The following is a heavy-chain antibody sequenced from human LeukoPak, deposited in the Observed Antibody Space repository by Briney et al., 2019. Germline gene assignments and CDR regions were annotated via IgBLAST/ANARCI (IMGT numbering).Heavy chain of an antibody. V-gene: IGHV1-18*01. D-gene: IGHD6-13*01. CDR1: GYTFTRYG. J-gene: IGHJ4*02. Sequence: ASVKVSCKASGYTFTRYGITWVRQAPGQGLEWMGWISAYNGYTNYAQNFQGRVTLTTDTSTSTAYMDMRGLTSDDTAVYYCAREGQQLVDYWGQGILVTASS. CDR3: AREGQQLVDY. CDR2: ISAYNGYT.